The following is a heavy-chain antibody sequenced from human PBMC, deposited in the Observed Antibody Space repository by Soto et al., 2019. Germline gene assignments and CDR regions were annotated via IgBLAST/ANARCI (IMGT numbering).Heavy chain of an antibody. CDR2: SRDKPQGYST. Sequence: GGSLRLSCAGSCFTLSDHYIDWVRQAPGKGLEWVGLSRDKPQGYSTAYAASVKGRFTSSRDESKNSEYLQMNSLKTEDTAVYYCVRATYFSDSSGYTRCIDYWAQGTLVPVSS. D-gene: IGHD3-22*01. V-gene: IGHV3-72*01. CDR3: VRATYFSDSSGYTRCIDY. J-gene: IGHJ4*02. CDR1: CFTLSDHY.